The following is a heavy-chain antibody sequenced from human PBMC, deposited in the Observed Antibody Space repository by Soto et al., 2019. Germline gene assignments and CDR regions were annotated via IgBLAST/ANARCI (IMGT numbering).Heavy chain of an antibody. CDR3: ARHLTGDLGRGMDV. CDR1: GYSFTRYW. CDR2: VFPDDSDV. J-gene: IGHJ6*02. D-gene: IGHD7-27*01. Sequence: PGESLKISCKGSGYSFTRYWIGWVRQMPGKGLELMGIVFPDDSDVRYSPSFQGQATISADKSINTAYLQWSALKASDTAMYYCARHLTGDLGRGMDVWGQGTTVTSP. V-gene: IGHV5-51*01.